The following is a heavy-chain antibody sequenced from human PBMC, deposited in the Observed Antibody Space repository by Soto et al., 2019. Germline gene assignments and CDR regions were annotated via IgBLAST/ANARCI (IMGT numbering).Heavy chain of an antibody. D-gene: IGHD3-10*02. CDR2: MSYDGSDT. Sequence: VVSVRLSCVGSGFIFSNNGMHWVGQTPGKGLEWVAFMSYDGSDTFYADSVKGRFTISRDNSKNTLFLHMSNLRAEDTAMYYCTIVRVADSALDHWGQGTLVTVSS. CDR3: TIVRVADSALDH. J-gene: IGHJ4*02. V-gene: IGHV3-30*02. CDR1: GFIFSNNG.